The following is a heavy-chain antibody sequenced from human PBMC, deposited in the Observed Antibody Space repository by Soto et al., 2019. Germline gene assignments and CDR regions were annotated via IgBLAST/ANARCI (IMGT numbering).Heavy chain of an antibody. CDR3: AKRGGYDYVWKSYRPDS. J-gene: IGHJ4*02. Sequence: PGGSLRLSCVASGFTFSSYAVSWVRQAPGKGLEWVSTLSGSGGDTYYADSVNGRFTISRDKSKNTLYLQMDRLRVEDTAVYYCAKRGGYDYVWKSYRPDSWGQGTLVTVSS. D-gene: IGHD3-16*02. V-gene: IGHV3-23*01. CDR1: GFTFSSYA. CDR2: LSGSGGDT.